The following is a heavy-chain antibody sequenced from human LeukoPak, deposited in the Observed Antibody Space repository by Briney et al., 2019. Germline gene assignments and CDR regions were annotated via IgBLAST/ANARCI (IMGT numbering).Heavy chain of an antibody. Sequence: KASETLSLTCTVSGGPISSYYWSWIRQPPGKGLEWIGYIYYSGSTNYNPSLKSRVTISVDTSKNQFSLKLSSVTAADTAVYYCARGLAFDYWGQGTLVTVSS. J-gene: IGHJ4*02. CDR3: ARGLAFDY. CDR2: IYYSGST. CDR1: GGPISSYY. V-gene: IGHV4-59*01.